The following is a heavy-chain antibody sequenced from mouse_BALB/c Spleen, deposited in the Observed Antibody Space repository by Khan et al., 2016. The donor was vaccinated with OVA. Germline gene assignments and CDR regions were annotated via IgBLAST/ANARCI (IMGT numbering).Heavy chain of an antibody. V-gene: IGHV1-4*01. CDR3: VRDGAYHMNDGVVAY. Sequence: QVQLKESGAELARPGASVKMSCKASGYTFTSYTIHWIKKRPGQGLEWIGYINPSNGYTNYNQKFKDKATLTTDKSSTTAYLQLSRLTSDDSAVYNGVRDGAYHMNDGVVAYWGQGTLVTVSA. CDR1: GYTFTSYT. CDR2: INPSNGYT. J-gene: IGHJ3*01. D-gene: IGHD2-14*01.